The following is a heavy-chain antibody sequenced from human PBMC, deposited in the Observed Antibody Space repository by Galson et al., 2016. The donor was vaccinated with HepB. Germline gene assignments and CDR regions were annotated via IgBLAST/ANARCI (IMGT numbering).Heavy chain of an antibody. V-gene: IGHV4-59*01. CDR2: VYYSGDI. CDR1: GDSIISSSF. D-gene: IGHD6-19*01. CDR3: ARRAVVSAAPPAYYFGVDV. Sequence: SETLSLTCTVSGDSIISSSFWTWIRQPPGKGLEWIGTVYYSGDIKYSPSLESRVTMSVDTSKNQFSLNLTSVTTADTAVYYCARRAVVSAAPPAYYFGVDVWGQGTTVTVSS. J-gene: IGHJ6*02.